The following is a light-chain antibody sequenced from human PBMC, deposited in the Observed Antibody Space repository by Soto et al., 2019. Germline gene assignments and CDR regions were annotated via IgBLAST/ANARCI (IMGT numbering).Light chain of an antibody. Sequence: IRMTQSPSSLSASTRDRVTITCRASQSISSWLAWYQQKPGKAPNLLIYKASSLESGVPSRFSGSGSGTEFTLTISSLQPEDFGTYYCLQHNSYPITFGQGTRLEIK. CDR3: LQHNSYPIT. CDR2: KAS. J-gene: IGKJ5*01. V-gene: IGKV1-5*03. CDR1: QSISSW.